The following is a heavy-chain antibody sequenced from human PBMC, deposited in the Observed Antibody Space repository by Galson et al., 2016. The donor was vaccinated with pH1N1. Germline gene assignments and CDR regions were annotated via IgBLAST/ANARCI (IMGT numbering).Heavy chain of an antibody. CDR3: ARIGSDDPIYYYYMDV. Sequence: QSGAEVKKPGESLRISCKGSGYTFTTYWIGWVRQMPGKGLEWMGIIYPRDSDTRYSPSFQGQVTISADKSISTAYLQWSSLQASDTAMYYCARIGSDDPIYYYYMDVWGKGTTVTVSS. D-gene: IGHD2-21*01. V-gene: IGHV5-51*01. CDR2: IYPRDSDT. J-gene: IGHJ6*03. CDR1: GYTFTTYW.